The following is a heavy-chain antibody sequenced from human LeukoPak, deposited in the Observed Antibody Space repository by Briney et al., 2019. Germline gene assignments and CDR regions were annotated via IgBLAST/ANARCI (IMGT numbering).Heavy chain of an antibody. Sequence: ASVKVSCKASGYTFTGYYMHWARQAPGQGLEWMGWINPNSGGTNYAQKFQGRVTMTRDTSISTAYMELSRLRSDDTAVYYCARGQQPPDVFFDYWGQGTLVTVSS. CDR1: GYTFTGYY. CDR3: ARGQQPPDVFFDY. J-gene: IGHJ4*02. D-gene: IGHD6-13*01. CDR2: INPNSGGT. V-gene: IGHV1-2*02.